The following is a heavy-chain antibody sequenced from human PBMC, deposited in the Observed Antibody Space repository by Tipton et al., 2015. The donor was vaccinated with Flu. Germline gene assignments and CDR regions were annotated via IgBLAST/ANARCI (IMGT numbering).Heavy chain of an antibody. CDR3: ARVEKRGPSSSLRWSNWFDP. D-gene: IGHD2-21*01. CDR2: IYYSGST. V-gene: IGHV4-59*01. CDR1: GGSISSYY. J-gene: IGHJ5*02. Sequence: GLVKPSETLSLTCTVSGGSISSYYWSWIRQPPGKGLEWIGYIYYSGSTNYNPSLKSRVIISVDTSKNQFSLKLSSVTAADTAVYYCARVEKRGPSSSLRWSNWFDPWGQGTLVTVSS.